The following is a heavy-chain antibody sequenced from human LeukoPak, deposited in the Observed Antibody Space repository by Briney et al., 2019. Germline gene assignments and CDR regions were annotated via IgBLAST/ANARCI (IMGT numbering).Heavy chain of an antibody. V-gene: IGHV4-61*02. D-gene: IGHD3-10*01. Sequence: PSETLSLTCTVSGGSISSSSYYWGWIRQPAGKGLEWIGRIYTSGSTNYNPSLKSRVTISVDTSKNQFSLKLSSVTAADTAVYYCARGSSGSYYKPHYDAFDIWGQGTMVTVSS. J-gene: IGHJ3*02. CDR2: IYTSGST. CDR3: ARGSSGSYYKPHYDAFDI. CDR1: GGSISSSSYY.